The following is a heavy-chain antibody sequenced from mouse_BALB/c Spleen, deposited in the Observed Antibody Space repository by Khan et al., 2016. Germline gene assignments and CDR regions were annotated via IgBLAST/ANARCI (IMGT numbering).Heavy chain of an antibody. CDR2: ISSGGST. V-gene: IGHV5-6-5*01. CDR3: AREDSGNYGDYFDY. Sequence: EVELVESGGGLVKPGGSLKLSCAAAGFTFSSYAMSWVRQTPEKRLEWVASISSGGSTYYSDSLKGRFTISRDNARNILYLQMSSLRSEDTAMYYCAREDSGNYGDYFDYWGQGTTLTVSS. CDR1: GFTFSSYA. D-gene: IGHD2-1*01. J-gene: IGHJ2*01.